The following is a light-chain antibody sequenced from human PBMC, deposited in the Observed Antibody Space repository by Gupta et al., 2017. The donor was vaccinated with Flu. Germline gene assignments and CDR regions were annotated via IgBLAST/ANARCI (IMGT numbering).Light chain of an antibody. CDR3: QQYSNWPPS. CDR1: QSVYRD. V-gene: IGKV3-15*01. J-gene: IGKJ4*01. Sequence: ERAPLACRASQSVYRDLAWDQQKPGQGPRLLIYGAATRATGIPARFRGGGSGTEFTLTVSSLQSEDFAVYFCQQYSNWPPSFAGGTKVEIK. CDR2: GAA.